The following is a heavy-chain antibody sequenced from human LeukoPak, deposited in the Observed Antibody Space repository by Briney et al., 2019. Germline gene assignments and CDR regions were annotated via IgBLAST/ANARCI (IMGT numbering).Heavy chain of an antibody. CDR1: GGSISSGDYY. J-gene: IGHJ5*02. D-gene: IGHD6-6*01. V-gene: IGHV4-30-4*08. CDR3: ARDQIAARLNWFDP. Sequence: SETLSLTCTVSGGSISSGDYYWSWIRQPPGKGLEWIGYIYYSGSTYYNPSLKSRVTISADTSKNQFSLKLSSVTAADTAVYYCARDQIAARLNWFDPWGQGTLVTVSS. CDR2: IYYSGST.